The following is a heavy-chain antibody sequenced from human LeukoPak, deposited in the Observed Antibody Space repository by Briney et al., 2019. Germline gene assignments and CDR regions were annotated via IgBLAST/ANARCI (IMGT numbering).Heavy chain of an antibody. CDR1: GGSISSYY. Sequence: PSETLSLTCTVSGGSISSYYWSWIRQPPGKGLEWIGYIYYSGSTNYNPSLKSRVTISVDTSKNQFSLKLSSVTPADTAVYYCARAITIFGVVPRWFDPWGQGTLVTVSS. J-gene: IGHJ5*02. V-gene: IGHV4-59*01. D-gene: IGHD3-3*01. CDR2: IYYSGST. CDR3: ARAITIFGVVPRWFDP.